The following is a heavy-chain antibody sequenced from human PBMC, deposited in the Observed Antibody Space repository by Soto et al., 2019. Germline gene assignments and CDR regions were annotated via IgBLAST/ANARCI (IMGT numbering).Heavy chain of an antibody. Sequence: QVQLVQSGAEVKKPGSSVKVSCKASGGTFSPYTINWVRQAPGQGLEWMGRIIPFHGVTNYAQKLQARVTIPADKSTSTAYMELSGLRFEDTDMYYCTRDWEITVSTWSFGGFWGRGTLVTVSS. CDR1: GGTFSPYT. CDR2: IIPFHGVT. J-gene: IGHJ4*02. CDR3: TRDWEITVSTWSFGGF. V-gene: IGHV1-69*08. D-gene: IGHD3-10*01.